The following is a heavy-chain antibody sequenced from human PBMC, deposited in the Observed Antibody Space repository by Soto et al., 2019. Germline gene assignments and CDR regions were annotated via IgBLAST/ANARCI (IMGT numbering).Heavy chain of an antibody. J-gene: IGHJ5*02. CDR1: GFTSSNYV. V-gene: IGHV3-23*01. CDR3: AKEQKVREISPVDR. Sequence: GGSLRLSCEGSGFTSSNYVMSWVRQAPGKGLEWVSGITGSGGTTFYADSVKGQFAISRDNSKNTLYLQMNGPRVEEKAVYYCAKEQKVREISPVDRWGQGTLVTVSS. CDR2: ITGSGGTT.